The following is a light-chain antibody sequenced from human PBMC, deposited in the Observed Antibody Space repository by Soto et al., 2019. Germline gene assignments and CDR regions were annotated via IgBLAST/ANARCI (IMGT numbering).Light chain of an antibody. Sequence: QSVLTQPPSVSGAPGQGVTISCTGTNSNIGAGYYVHWYQQIPGTAPKLVMYDNIKRPSGVPDRFSGSKSGSSPSLAITGLQADDDANYYCQSYDSGLSSVVFGGGTKRTVL. CDR3: QSYDSGLSSVV. CDR2: DNI. V-gene: IGLV1-40*01. J-gene: IGLJ3*02. CDR1: NSNIGAGYY.